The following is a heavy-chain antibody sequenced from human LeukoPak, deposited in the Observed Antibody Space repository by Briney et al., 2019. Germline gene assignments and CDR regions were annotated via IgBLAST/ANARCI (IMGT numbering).Heavy chain of an antibody. J-gene: IGHJ4*02. CDR1: GFTFSGSA. D-gene: IGHD6-19*01. Sequence: GGSLRLSCAASGFTFSGSAMHWVRQAPGKGLEWVAVISYDGSNKYYADSVKGRFTISRDNSKNTLYLQMNSLRAEDTAVYYCARDQGAVAGYYFDYWGQGTLVTVSS. V-gene: IGHV3-30*04. CDR2: ISYDGSNK. CDR3: ARDQGAVAGYYFDY.